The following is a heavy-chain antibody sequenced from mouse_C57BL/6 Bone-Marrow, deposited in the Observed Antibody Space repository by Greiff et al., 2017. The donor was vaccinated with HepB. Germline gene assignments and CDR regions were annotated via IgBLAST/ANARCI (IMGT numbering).Heavy chain of an antibody. Sequence: EVKLVESGGGLVQPGGSMKLSCAASGFTFSDAWMDWVRQSPEKGLEWVAEIRNKANNHATYYAESVKGRFTISRDDSKSSVYLQMNSLRAEDTGIYYGTRYYYSNYPYAMDYWGQGTSVTVSS. J-gene: IGHJ4*01. V-gene: IGHV6-6*01. D-gene: IGHD2-5*01. CDR1: GFTFSDAW. CDR3: TRYYYSNYPYAMDY. CDR2: IRNKANNHAT.